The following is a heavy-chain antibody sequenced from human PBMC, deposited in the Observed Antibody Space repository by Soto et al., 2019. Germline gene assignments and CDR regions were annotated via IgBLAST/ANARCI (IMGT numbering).Heavy chain of an antibody. CDR2: IDPSDSYT. V-gene: IGHV5-10-1*01. J-gene: IGHJ4*02. D-gene: IGHD2-15*01. CDR1: GYSFTSYW. Sequence: GESLKISCKGSGYSFTSYWISWVRQMPGKGLGWMGRIDPSDSYTNYSPSFQGHVTISADKSISTAYLQWSSLKASDTAMYYCARPGVADTPFDYCGQGTLVTLSS. CDR3: ARPGVADTPFDY.